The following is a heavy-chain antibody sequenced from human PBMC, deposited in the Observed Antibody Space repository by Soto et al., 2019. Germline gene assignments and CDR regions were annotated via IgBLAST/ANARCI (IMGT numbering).Heavy chain of an antibody. J-gene: IGHJ4*02. CDR3: AKNQERELPRVIDF. Sequence: EVRLLESGGGLVTPGGSLRLSCATSGLTFSNYAMSWVRHAPGGGLEWVSSMSGSSSTTYYADAVRGRFTISRDRSKNTRYLQRSSLRAEDTALYYCAKNQERELPRVIDFWGQGTLVTVSS. CDR1: GLTFSNYA. D-gene: IGHD1-7*01. CDR2: MSGSSSTT. V-gene: IGHV3-23*01.